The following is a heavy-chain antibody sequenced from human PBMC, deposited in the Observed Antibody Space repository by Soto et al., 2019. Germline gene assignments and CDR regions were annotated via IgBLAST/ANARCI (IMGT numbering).Heavy chain of an antibody. Sequence: KPSETLSLTCTVSGGSISSYYWSWIRQPPGKGLEWIGYIYYSGSTNYNPSLKSRVTISVDTSKNQFSLKLSSVTAADTAVYYCARGSSSTRAYYYYGMDVWGQGTTVTVYS. D-gene: IGHD6-6*01. J-gene: IGHJ6*02. CDR2: IYYSGST. V-gene: IGHV4-59*01. CDR1: GGSISSYY. CDR3: ARGSSSTRAYYYYGMDV.